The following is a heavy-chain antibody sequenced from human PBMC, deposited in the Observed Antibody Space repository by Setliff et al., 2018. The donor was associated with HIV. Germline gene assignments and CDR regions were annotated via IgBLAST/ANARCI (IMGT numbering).Heavy chain of an antibody. V-gene: IGHV4-39*07. CDR3: ARGWELLPYWALNV. CDR2: VYYSGST. D-gene: IGHD2-15*01. Sequence: SETLSLTCTVSGGSISSSNFYWGWIRQPPGKGLEWIGSVYYSGSTYYNPSLKSRVTISVDTSKNQFSLKLNSVTAADSAIYYCARGWELLPYWALNVWGKGTTVTVSS. CDR1: GGSISSSNFY. J-gene: IGHJ6*04.